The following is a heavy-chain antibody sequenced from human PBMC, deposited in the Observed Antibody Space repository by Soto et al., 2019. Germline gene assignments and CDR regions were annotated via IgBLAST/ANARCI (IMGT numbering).Heavy chain of an antibody. CDR3: NSSEYDSSGPFDY. J-gene: IGHJ4*02. D-gene: IGHD3-22*01. CDR2: IRSKAYGGTT. CDR1: GFTFGDYA. Sequence: GGPLRLSCTASGFTFGDYAMSWVRQAPGKGLEWVGFIRSKAYGGTTEYAASVKGRFTISRDDSKSIAYLQMNSLKTEDTAVYYCNSSEYDSSGPFDYWGQGTLVTVSS. V-gene: IGHV3-49*04.